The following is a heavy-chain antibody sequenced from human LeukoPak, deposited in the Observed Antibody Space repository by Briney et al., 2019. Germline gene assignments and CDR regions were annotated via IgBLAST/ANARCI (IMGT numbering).Heavy chain of an antibody. V-gene: IGHV3-30*02. CDR2: IRYDGSNK. CDR3: AKEYHRRYYDSSGYNGY. D-gene: IGHD3-22*01. Sequence: GGSLRLSCAASGFTFSSYGMHWVRQAPGKGLEWVAFIRYDGSNKYYADSVKGRFTISRDNSKNTLYLQMNSLRAEDTAVYYCAKEYHRRYYDSSGYNGYWGQGTLVTVS. CDR1: GFTFSSYG. J-gene: IGHJ4*02.